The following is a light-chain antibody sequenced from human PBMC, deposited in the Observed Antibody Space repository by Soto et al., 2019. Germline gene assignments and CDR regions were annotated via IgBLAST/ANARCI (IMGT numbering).Light chain of an antibody. J-gene: IGLJ1*01. Sequence: QSVLTQPASVSGSPGQSITISCSGTSSNIGGYNVVSWYQQHPGKAPKVIVYEGIKRPSGVSDRFSGSTSGSTASLTISGLQAEDEAEYFCSSYAGSYTWIFGSGTKVTVL. V-gene: IGLV2-23*01. CDR2: EGI. CDR1: SSNIGGYNV. CDR3: SSYAGSYTWI.